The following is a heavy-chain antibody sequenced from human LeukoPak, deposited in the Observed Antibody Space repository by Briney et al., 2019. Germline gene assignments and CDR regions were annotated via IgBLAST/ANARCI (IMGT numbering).Heavy chain of an antibody. CDR3: AKDRHPRYDSSGYYFPHYFDY. CDR2: ISGSGGST. J-gene: IGHJ4*02. CDR1: GFTFSSYA. D-gene: IGHD3-22*01. V-gene: IGHV3-23*01. Sequence: GGSLRLSCAASGFTFSSYAMSWVRQAPGKGLEWVSAISGSGGSTYYADSVKGRFTISRDNSKNTLYLQMNSLRAEDTAVYYCAKDRHPRYDSSGYYFPHYFDYWGQGTLVTVSS.